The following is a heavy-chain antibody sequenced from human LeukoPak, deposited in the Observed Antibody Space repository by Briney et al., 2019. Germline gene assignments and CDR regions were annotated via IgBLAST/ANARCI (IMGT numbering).Heavy chain of an antibody. CDR2: IYYSGST. D-gene: IGHD2-15*01. V-gene: IGHV4-38-2*02. CDR1: GYSISSGYY. Sequence: SETLSLTCTVSGYSISSGYYWGWIRQPPGKGLEWIGSIYYSGSTYYNPSLKSRVTISVDTSKNQFSLKLSSVTAADTAVYYCAGGGRGRGGDFDYWGQGTLVTVSS. J-gene: IGHJ4*02. CDR3: AGGGRGRGGDFDY.